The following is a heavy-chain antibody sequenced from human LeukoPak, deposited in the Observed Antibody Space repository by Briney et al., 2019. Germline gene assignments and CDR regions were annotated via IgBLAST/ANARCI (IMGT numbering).Heavy chain of an antibody. Sequence: GGSLRLSCAAPGFTFSSYDMHWVRQATGKGLEWVSAIGTAGDTYYPGSVKGRFTISRENAKNSLYLQMNSLRAGDTAVYYCARSTASHVYYYDSSGYYAFDIWGQGTMVTVSS. CDR3: ARSTASHVYYYDSSGYYAFDI. D-gene: IGHD3-22*01. V-gene: IGHV3-13*01. CDR2: IGTAGDT. CDR1: GFTFSSYD. J-gene: IGHJ3*02.